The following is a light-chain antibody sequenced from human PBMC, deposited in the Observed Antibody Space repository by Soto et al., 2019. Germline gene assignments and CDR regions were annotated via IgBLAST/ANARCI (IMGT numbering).Light chain of an antibody. V-gene: IGKV3-15*01. CDR2: GAS. Sequence: EVVMTQSPYTLSVSPGETVTLSFMASQSVMSKLAWYQQKPGQAPRLFIYGASTRATGIPARFSGSGSGTEFTLTISSLQSEDFAIYYCQQYNNWPPITFGQGTRLEIK. J-gene: IGKJ5*01. CDR3: QQYNNWPPIT. CDR1: QSVMSK.